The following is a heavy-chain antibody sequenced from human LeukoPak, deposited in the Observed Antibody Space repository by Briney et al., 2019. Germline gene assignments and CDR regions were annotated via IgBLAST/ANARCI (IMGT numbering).Heavy chain of an antibody. J-gene: IGHJ4*02. D-gene: IGHD5-12*01. CDR3: ARAGGYSGYHPIGY. CDR1: GFSFSNYA. CDR2: ISGSGGTI. V-gene: IGHV3-23*01. Sequence: PGGSLRLSCVASGFSFSNYAINWVRQAPGKGLEWVSAISGSGGTIFYADSVKGRFAISRDNSKNTLYLQMNSLRAEDTAVYYCARAGGYSGYHPIGYWGQGSLVTVSS.